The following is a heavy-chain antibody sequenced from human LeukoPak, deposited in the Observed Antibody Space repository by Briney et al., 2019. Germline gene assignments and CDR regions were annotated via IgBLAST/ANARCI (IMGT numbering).Heavy chain of an antibody. J-gene: IGHJ6*03. CDR2: IYISGST. CDR3: ARSPIHTAMPKSYYYYYMDV. D-gene: IGHD5-18*01. Sequence: PSETLSLTCTVSGGSISSDNYYWSWIRQPAGKALEWIGRIYISGSTDYNPSLKSRVTMSVDTSKNQFSLKLSSVTAADTAVYYCARSPIHTAMPKSYYYYYMDVWGKGTTVTVSS. CDR1: GGSISSDNYY. V-gene: IGHV4-61*02.